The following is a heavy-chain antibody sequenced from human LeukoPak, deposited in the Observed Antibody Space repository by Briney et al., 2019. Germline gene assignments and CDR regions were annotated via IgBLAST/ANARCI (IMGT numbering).Heavy chain of an antibody. J-gene: IGHJ6*03. D-gene: IGHD6-6*01. CDR2: INTNSDGT. CDR3: ARVRRPEYSSSSYYYYMDV. Sequence: ASVKVSSKASGYTFTGSYIHCVRPTPGQGLERMGRINTNSDGTNYAQKFQGRVTMTRDTSTTTAYMELNRLRSDDTAVYYCARVRRPEYSSSSYYYYMDVWGKGTTVTVSS. V-gene: IGHV1-2*06. CDR1: GYTFTGSY.